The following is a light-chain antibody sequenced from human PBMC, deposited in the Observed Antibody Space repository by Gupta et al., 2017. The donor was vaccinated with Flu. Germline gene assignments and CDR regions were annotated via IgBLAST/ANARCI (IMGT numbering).Light chain of an antibody. J-gene: IGLJ3*02. CDR1: SGHSSYA. CDR2: LNSDGSH. Sequence: QLVLTQSPSASASLGASVKLTCTLSSGHSSYAIAWHQQHPEKGPRYLMKLNSDGSHSKGDGIPDRFSGSSSGAERYLTISSLQSEDEADYYCQTWGTGTWVFGGGTKLTVL. CDR3: QTWGTGTWV. V-gene: IGLV4-69*02.